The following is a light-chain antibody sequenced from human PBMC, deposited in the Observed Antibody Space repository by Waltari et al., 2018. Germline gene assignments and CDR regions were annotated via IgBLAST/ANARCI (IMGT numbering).Light chain of an antibody. CDR3: QAGDRNTYVV. CDR2: QDN. Sequence: SYELTQPPPLSVSPGPTASITCPGDTLEDNYAHWYQHKPGQSPILVIYQDNRWPSGIPERFSGSTSGNTATLTISGTQAMDEADYYCQAGDRNTYVVFGGGTKLTVL. J-gene: IGLJ2*01. CDR1: TLEDNY. V-gene: IGLV3-1*01.